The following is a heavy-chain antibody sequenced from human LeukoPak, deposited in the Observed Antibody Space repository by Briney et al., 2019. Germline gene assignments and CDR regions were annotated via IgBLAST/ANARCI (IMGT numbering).Heavy chain of an antibody. J-gene: IGHJ4*02. Sequence: PGGSLRLSCAASGFTVSSNYMSWVRQAPGKGLEWVAVISYDGSNKYYADSVKGRFTISRDNSKNTLYLQMNSLRAEDTAVYYCARDLGDYYDSSGYPDYWGQGTLVTVSS. CDR3: ARDLGDYYDSSGYPDY. CDR1: GFTVSSNY. D-gene: IGHD3-22*01. CDR2: ISYDGSNK. V-gene: IGHV3-30-3*01.